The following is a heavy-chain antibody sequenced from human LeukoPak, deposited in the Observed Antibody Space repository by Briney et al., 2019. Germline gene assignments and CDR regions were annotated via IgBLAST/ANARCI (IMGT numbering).Heavy chain of an antibody. CDR1: GDSISSYY. V-gene: IGHV4-59*01. CDR3: ARRKGSSPYYFDY. D-gene: IGHD6-6*01. Sequence: PSETLSLTCIVSGDSISSYYWSWIRRPPGKGLEWIGYIYYSGSTNYNPSLKSRVTISVDTSKNQFSLKLSSVTAADTAVYYCARRKGSSPYYFDYWGQGTLVTVSS. J-gene: IGHJ4*02. CDR2: IYYSGST.